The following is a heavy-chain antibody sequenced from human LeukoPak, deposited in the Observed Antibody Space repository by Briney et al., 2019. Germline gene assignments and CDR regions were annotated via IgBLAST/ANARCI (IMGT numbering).Heavy chain of an antibody. CDR3: ARGILTGYRLPLDAFDI. J-gene: IGHJ3*02. CDR1: GFTVSSNS. D-gene: IGHD3-9*01. CDR2: IYSDNT. Sequence: GGSLRLSCTVSGFTVSSNSMSWVRQAPGKGLEWVSFIYSDNTHYSDSVKGRFTISRDDAKNSLYLQMNSLRAEDTAVYYCARGILTGYRLPLDAFDIWGQGTMVTVSS. V-gene: IGHV3-53*01.